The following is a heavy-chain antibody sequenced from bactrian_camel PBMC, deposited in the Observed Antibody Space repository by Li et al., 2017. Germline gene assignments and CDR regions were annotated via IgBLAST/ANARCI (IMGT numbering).Heavy chain of an antibody. Sequence: HVQLVESGGGLVQPGGSLRLSCAASGFSFSNRYMSWVRQAPGKGLEWVSSIYSDGSHTYYADSVKGRFTISRDNAKNTLYLQLNSLKTEDTAMYYCAKDSDLLLYEYNYWGQGTQVTVS. CDR3: AKDSDLLLYEYNY. CDR1: GFSFSNRY. CDR2: IYSDGSHT. D-gene: IGHD4*01. V-gene: IGHV3-2*01. J-gene: IGHJ4*01.